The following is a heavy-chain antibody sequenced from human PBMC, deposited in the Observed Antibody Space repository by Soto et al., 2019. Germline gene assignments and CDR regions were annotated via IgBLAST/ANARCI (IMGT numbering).Heavy chain of an antibody. D-gene: IGHD1-7*01. Sequence: QVQLVQSGAEVKKPGSSVKVSCKASGGTFSSYAISWVRQAPGQGLEWMGGIIPIFGTANYAQKFQGRVTITADESKSTGYMELSSLRSEDTAVYYCARDSDWNYKYYYGGMDVWGQGTTVTVSS. V-gene: IGHV1-69*01. CDR3: ARDSDWNYKYYYGGMDV. J-gene: IGHJ6*02. CDR2: IIPIFGTA. CDR1: GGTFSSYA.